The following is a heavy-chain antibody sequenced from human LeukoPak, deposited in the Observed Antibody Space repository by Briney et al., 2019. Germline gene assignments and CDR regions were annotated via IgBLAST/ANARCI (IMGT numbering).Heavy chain of an antibody. CDR3: AKHYYGSGSYHGFNSYAFDY. J-gene: IGHJ4*02. CDR1: GFTFSSYA. Sequence: GGSLRLSWAAAGFTFSSYAMSWVRQAPGKGLEWVSVISGSGGSTNHADAVKGRFTISRDNSKNTLYLQMDSLRAEDTAVYYCAKHYYGSGSYHGFNSYAFDYWGQGTLVTVSS. D-gene: IGHD3-10*01. V-gene: IGHV3-23*01. CDR2: ISGSGGST.